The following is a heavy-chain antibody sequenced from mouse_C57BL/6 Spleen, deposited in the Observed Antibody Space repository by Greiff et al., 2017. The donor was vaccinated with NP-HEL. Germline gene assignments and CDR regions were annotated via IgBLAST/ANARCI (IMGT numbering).Heavy chain of an antibody. V-gene: IGHV1-64*01. D-gene: IGHD2-5*01. CDR1: GYTFTSYW. J-gene: IGHJ4*01. CDR2: IHPNSGST. CDR3: ARDSTVYYAMDY. Sequence: QVQLQQPGAELVKPGASVKLSCKASGYTFTSYWMHWVKQRPGQGLEWIGMIHPNSGSTNYNEKFKSKATLTVDKSSSTAYMQLSSLTSEDSAVYYCARDSTVYYAMDYWGQGTSVTVSS.